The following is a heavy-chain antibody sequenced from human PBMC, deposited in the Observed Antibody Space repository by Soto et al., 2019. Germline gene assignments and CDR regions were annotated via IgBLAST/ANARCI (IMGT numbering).Heavy chain of an antibody. J-gene: IGHJ5*02. CDR1: GFTFADYA. Sequence: EVQLLESGGGLVQPGGSLRLSCAASGFTFADYAMTWVRQAPGKGLERVSAISGSGGSTYYADSVKGRFTISRDNSKNTLYLQMNSLRAEDTAVYYCAKGSPVVAAVDWFDPWGQGTLVTVSS. CDR3: AKGSPVVAAVDWFDP. V-gene: IGHV3-23*01. CDR2: ISGSGGST. D-gene: IGHD2-15*01.